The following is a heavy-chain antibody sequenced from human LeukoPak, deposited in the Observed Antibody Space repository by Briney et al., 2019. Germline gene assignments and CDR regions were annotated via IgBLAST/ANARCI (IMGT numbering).Heavy chain of an antibody. CDR3: ARDSDSGYGPFAS. Sequence: PGGSLRLSCAASRFTVSNNYMSWVRQAPGEGLEWVSVIHSGGTTNYADSVQGRFTISRDNSKTTVYLHMNSLRAEDTAVYYCARDSDSGYGPFASWGQGTLVTVSS. J-gene: IGHJ4*02. CDR1: RFTVSNNY. CDR2: IHSGGTT. V-gene: IGHV3-53*01. D-gene: IGHD5-12*01.